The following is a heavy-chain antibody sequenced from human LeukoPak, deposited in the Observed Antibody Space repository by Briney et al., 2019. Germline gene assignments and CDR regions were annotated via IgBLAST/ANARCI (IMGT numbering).Heavy chain of an antibody. Sequence: PGGSLRLSCAASGFTVSSNYMSWVRQAPGKGLEWVSVIYSGGSTYYADSVKGRFTISRDNSKNTLYLQMNSLRAEDTAVYYCARGIVGATMLWFDPWGQGTLVTVSS. CDR2: IYSGGST. CDR3: ARGIVGATMLWFDP. CDR1: GFTVSSNY. D-gene: IGHD1-26*01. J-gene: IGHJ5*02. V-gene: IGHV3-66*01.